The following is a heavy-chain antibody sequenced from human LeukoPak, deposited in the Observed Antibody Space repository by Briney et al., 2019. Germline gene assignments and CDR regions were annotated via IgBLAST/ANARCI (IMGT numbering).Heavy chain of an antibody. J-gene: IGHJ4*02. Sequence: GGSLRLSCAASGFTFSSYAMSWVRQAPGKGLEWVSAISGGGGSTYYADSVKGRFTISRDNSKNTLYLQMNSLRAEDTAVYYCAKDKGSSSWLLDYWGQGTLVTVSS. CDR3: AKDKGSSSWLLDY. CDR2: ISGGGGST. V-gene: IGHV3-23*01. D-gene: IGHD6-13*01. CDR1: GFTFSSYA.